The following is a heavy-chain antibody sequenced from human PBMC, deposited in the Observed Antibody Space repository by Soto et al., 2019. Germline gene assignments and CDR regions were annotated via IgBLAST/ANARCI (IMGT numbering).Heavy chain of an antibody. J-gene: IGHJ5*01. D-gene: IGHD4-17*01. V-gene: IGHV4-39*01. CDR2: IYYSGST. CDR3: ARQSGGDYENCFDS. Sequence: SENLSLTCTVSGGSISSSSYYWGWIRHPPGKGLEWIGSIYYSGSTYYNPSLKSRVTISVDTSKNQFSLKLSSVTAADTAVYYCARQSGGDYENCFDSRGKGTLVTVSS. CDR1: GGSISSSSYY.